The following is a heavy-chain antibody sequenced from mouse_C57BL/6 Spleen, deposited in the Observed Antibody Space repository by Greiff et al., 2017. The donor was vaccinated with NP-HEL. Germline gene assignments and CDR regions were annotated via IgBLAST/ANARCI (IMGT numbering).Heavy chain of an antibody. CDR3: ARQGYGSSYHAMDY. CDR2: IWSAGSP. D-gene: IGHD1-1*01. J-gene: IGHJ4*01. CDR1: GFSLTSYG. V-gene: IGHV2-6-1*01. Sequence: VNVVESGPGLVAPSQSLSITCTVSGFSLTSYGVHWVRQPPGKGLEWLVVIWSAGSPTYNSALNSGLSISPAHSKSQVFLKMNSLQTDDTAMYYGARQGYGSSYHAMDYWGQGTSVTVSS.